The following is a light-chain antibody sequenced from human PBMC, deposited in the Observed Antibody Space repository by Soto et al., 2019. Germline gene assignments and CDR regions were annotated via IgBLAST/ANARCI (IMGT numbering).Light chain of an antibody. J-gene: IGLJ1*01. V-gene: IGLV2-14*03. CDR1: SSYVGGSNF. CDR2: DVA. CDR3: VSFTSSTTYV. Sequence: QSVLTQPASVSASPGQSITISCTGTSSYVGGSNFVSWYQQHPGKPPKLIIYDVATRPSGVSNRFSGSKSGSTASLIISRLQTEDEADYYCVSFTSSTTYVFGSGTKLTVL.